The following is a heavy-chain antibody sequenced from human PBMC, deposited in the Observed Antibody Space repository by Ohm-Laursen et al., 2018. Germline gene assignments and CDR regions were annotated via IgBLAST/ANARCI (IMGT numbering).Heavy chain of an antibody. CDR3: AKEITSYYYYYYGMDV. J-gene: IGHJ6*02. V-gene: IGHV3-23*01. D-gene: IGHD5-24*01. Sequence: SLRLSCSAFGFTFSSYAMSWVRQAPGKGLEWVSAISGSGGSTYYADSVKGRFTISRDNSKNTLYLQMNSLRAEDTAVYYCAKEITSYYYYYYGMDVWGQGTTVTVSS. CDR2: ISGSGGST. CDR1: GFTFSSYA.